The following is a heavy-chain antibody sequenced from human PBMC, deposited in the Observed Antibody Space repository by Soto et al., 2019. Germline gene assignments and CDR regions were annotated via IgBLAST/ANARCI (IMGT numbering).Heavy chain of an antibody. D-gene: IGHD2-2*01. V-gene: IGHV4-34*01. CDR2: INHSGST. J-gene: IGHJ5*02. CDR1: GGSFSGYY. CDR3: ARGGIGIVVVTPHRWFDP. Sequence: SETLSLTCAVYGGSFSGYYWSWIRQPPGKGLEWIGEINHSGSTNYNPSLKSRVTISVDTSKNQFSLKLSSVTAADTAVYYCARGGIGIVVVTPHRWFDPWGQGTLVTVSS.